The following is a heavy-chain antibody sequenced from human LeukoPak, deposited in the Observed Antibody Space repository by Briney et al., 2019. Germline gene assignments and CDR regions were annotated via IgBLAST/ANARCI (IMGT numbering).Heavy chain of an antibody. Sequence: GGSLRLSCAASGFTFGSHWMSRVRQAPGKGLEWVANIKQDGSEKYYVDSVKDRFTISRDNAKNSVYLQMNSLRAEDTAVYYCARVGEAFYMDVWGKGTTVTVSS. D-gene: IGHD3-10*01. CDR2: IKQDGSEK. CDR1: GFTFGSHW. CDR3: ARVGEAFYMDV. J-gene: IGHJ6*03. V-gene: IGHV3-7*01.